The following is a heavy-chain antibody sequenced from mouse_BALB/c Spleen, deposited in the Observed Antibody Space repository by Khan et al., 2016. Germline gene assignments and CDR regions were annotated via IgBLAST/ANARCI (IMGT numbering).Heavy chain of an antibody. Sequence: EVELVESGGGLVQPGGSLKLSCAASGFTFSSYGMSWVRQTPDKRLELVATINSNGGSTYYPDSVKGRFTISRDNAKNTLYLQMSSLKSEDTAMYYCARELGAYWGQGTLVTVSA. V-gene: IGHV5-6-3*01. CDR1: GFTFSSYG. CDR3: ARELGAY. CDR2: INSNGGST. D-gene: IGHD4-1*01. J-gene: IGHJ3*01.